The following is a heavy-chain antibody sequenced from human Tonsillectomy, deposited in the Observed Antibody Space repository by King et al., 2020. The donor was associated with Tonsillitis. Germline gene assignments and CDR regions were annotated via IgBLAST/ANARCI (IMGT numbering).Heavy chain of an antibody. V-gene: IGHV3-30-3*01. CDR3: ARDLTTLFLFDY. J-gene: IGHJ4*02. CDR1: GFTFSSYA. CDR2: ISYDGGNK. D-gene: IGHD3-9*01. Sequence: VQLVESGGGVVQPGRSLRLSCAASGFTFSSYAMHWVRQAPGKGLEWVAVISYDGGNKYYAESVKGRLTISRDNSKNTLYLQMNSLRSEDTAVYYCARDLTTLFLFDYWGQGTLVTVSS.